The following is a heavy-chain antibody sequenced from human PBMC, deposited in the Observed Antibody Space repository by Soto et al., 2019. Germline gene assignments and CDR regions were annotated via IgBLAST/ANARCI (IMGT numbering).Heavy chain of an antibody. V-gene: IGHV4-34*01. J-gene: IGHJ3*02. D-gene: IGHD2-15*01. CDR2: INHSGST. CDR3: ARARGAIVVVVAATGAFDI. Sequence: QVQLQQWGAGLLKPSETLSLTCAVYGGSFSGYYWSWNRQPPGKGLEWIGEINHSGSTNYNPSLKSRVTISVDTSKNQFSLKLSSVTAADTAVYYCARARGAIVVVVAATGAFDIWGQGTMVTVSS. CDR1: GGSFSGYY.